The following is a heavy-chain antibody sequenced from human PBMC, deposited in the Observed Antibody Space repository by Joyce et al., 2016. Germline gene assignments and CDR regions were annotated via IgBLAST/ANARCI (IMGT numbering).Heavy chain of an antibody. CDR3: ARQKDITIFFREAFHFDC. J-gene: IGHJ4*02. CDR2: SSSSSSYT. D-gene: IGHD3-9*01. CDR1: GFTFSDYY. Sequence: QVQLVESGGGLVKPGGSRRLSCAASGFTFSDYYMSWIRQVPGNGLGWVSYSSSSSSYTNYADSVKGRFTSSRDNAKNSLYLQMNSLRAEDTAMYYCARQKDITIFFREAFHFDCWGQGTLVTVSS. V-gene: IGHV3-11*05.